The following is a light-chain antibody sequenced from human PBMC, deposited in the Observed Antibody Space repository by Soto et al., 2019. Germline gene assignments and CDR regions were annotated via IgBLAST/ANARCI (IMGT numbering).Light chain of an antibody. J-gene: IGLJ2*01. CDR1: SSDVGGYNY. V-gene: IGLV2-14*01. CDR2: DVN. Sequence: QSALTQPASVSGSPGQSITISCTGTSSDVGGYNYVSWYQQHPGKAPKLMIYDVNNRPSGVSNRFSGSKSGNTASLTISGLQAEDEDDYYCSSYTSSYTRVFGGGTKVTVL. CDR3: SSYTSSYTRV.